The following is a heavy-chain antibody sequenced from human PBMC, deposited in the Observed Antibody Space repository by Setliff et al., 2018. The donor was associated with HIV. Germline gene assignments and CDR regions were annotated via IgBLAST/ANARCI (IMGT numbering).Heavy chain of an antibody. CDR2: INPNSGGT. V-gene: IGHV1-2*02. J-gene: IGHJ4*02. D-gene: IGHD6-13*01. CDR1: GYTFTGYY. CDR3: ARGGTAAAGYLDN. Sequence: ASVKVSCKASGYTFTGYYMHWVRQAPGQGLEWMGWINPNSGGTNYAQKFQGRVTMTRDTSINTAYMDLSRLTSDDTAVYYCARGGTAAAGYLDNWGQGTPVTVSS.